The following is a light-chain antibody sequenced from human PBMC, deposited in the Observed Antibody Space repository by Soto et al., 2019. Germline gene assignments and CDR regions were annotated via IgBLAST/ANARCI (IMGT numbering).Light chain of an antibody. CDR2: GAS. Sequence: EIVMTQSPATLSVSPGERDTLSCRASQSVSSNFAWYQQKTGQAPRLLIYGASNRATGIPVRFSGSGSGTDFTLTISSLEPEDFAVYYCQQRSNWPPITVGHGTRLEIK. V-gene: IGKV3-11*01. CDR3: QQRSNWPPIT. CDR1: QSVSSN. J-gene: IGKJ5*01.